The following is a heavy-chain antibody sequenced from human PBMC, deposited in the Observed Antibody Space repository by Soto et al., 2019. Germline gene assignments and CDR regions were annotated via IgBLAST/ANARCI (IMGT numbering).Heavy chain of an antibody. CDR3: ARIILTGYYVVNWFDP. J-gene: IGHJ5*02. Sequence: SETLSLTCIVSGGSIDSYDYYWGWIRQPPGKGLEWIGSISYSATTHYNPSLKSRVTISVDTSKNQFSLTMSSVTAADTAVYYCARIILTGYYVVNWFDPWGQGTLVT. CDR1: GGSIDSYDYY. CDR2: ISYSATT. D-gene: IGHD3-9*01. V-gene: IGHV4-39*01.